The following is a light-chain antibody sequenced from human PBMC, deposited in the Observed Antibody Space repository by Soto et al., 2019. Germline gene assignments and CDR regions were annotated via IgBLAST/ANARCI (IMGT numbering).Light chain of an antibody. Sequence: EVVLTQSPGTLSLSPGERATLSCRASQSVSNNYLAWYQQKPGQAPRLLIYGASNRATGIPDRFGGSGSGTDFTLIISRLEPEEFAVYYCQQYGSSPPYTFGQGTELEIK. V-gene: IGKV3-20*01. CDR3: QQYGSSPPYT. CDR1: QSVSNNY. J-gene: IGKJ2*01. CDR2: GAS.